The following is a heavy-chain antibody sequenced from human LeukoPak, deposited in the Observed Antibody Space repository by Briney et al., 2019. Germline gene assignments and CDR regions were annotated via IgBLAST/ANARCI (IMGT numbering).Heavy chain of an antibody. CDR3: ARRGGEYSHPYDY. D-gene: IGHD4-17*01. CDR2: ISASAAMT. J-gene: IGHJ4*02. Sequence: GGSLTLSCDASGYTFNNYVMTWVRQAPGKGLEWVSSISASAAMTYYAASVKGRFTVSRDNSKNTLYLQMNSLRADDTAVYYCARRGGEYSHPYDYWGQGTLVTVSS. V-gene: IGHV3-23*01. CDR1: GYTFNNYV.